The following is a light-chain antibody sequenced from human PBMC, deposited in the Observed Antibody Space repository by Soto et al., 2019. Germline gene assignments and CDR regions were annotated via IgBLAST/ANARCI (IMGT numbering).Light chain of an antibody. J-gene: IGKJ1*01. CDR2: ATS. Sequence: DIQMTQSPSSLSASVGDRVTITCRAGQDIRSYLNWYQQKPGKAPQLLIYATSFLQIGVPSRFSASGSGTVFSLVITDLQLEDSATYYCQQGYTSRWTSGQGTKVDIK. V-gene: IGKV1-39*01. CDR3: QQGYTSRWT. CDR1: QDIRSY.